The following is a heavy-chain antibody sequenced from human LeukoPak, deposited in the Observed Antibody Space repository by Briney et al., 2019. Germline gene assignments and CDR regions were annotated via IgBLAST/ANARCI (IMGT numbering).Heavy chain of an antibody. CDR2: IYYSGST. CDR3: ARYQTPIAAAGSRYAFDF. V-gene: IGHV4-59*01. Sequence: SETLSLTCTVSGGSIRSYYWSWIRQPPGKGLEWIGYIYYSGSTNYNPSLKSRVTMSVDTSKNQFSLKLSSLTAADTAVYYCARYQTPIAAAGSRYAFDFGCRGTMGTVSS. CDR1: GGSIRSYY. D-gene: IGHD6-13*01. J-gene: IGHJ3*01.